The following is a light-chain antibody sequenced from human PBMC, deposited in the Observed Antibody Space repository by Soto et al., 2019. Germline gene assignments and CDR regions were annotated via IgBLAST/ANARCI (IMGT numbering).Light chain of an antibody. V-gene: IGLV2-8*01. CDR3: SSYAGSIYV. CDR2: EVS. Sequence: QSVLTQPPSASGSPGQSVTISCTGTNSDVGGYNYVSWYQQHPGKAPKLMIYEVSKRPSGVPDRFSGSKSGNTASLTVSGLQAEDEADYHRSSYAGSIYVFGTGTKITIL. CDR1: NSDVGGYNY. J-gene: IGLJ1*01.